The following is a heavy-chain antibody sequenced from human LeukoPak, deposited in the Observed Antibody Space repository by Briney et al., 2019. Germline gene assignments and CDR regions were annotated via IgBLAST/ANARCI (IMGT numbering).Heavy chain of an antibody. J-gene: IGHJ6*02. Sequence: SETLSLTCTVSGGSISSSSYYWGWIRQPPGKGLEWIGSIYYSGSTYYNPSLKSRVTISVDTSKNQFSLKLSSVTAADTAVYYCARGRYCSGGSCYAPRWYYYYYGMDVWGQGTTVTVSS. V-gene: IGHV4-39*01. CDR3: ARGRYCSGGSCYAPRWYYYYYGMDV. CDR1: GGSISSSSYY. D-gene: IGHD2-15*01. CDR2: IYYSGST.